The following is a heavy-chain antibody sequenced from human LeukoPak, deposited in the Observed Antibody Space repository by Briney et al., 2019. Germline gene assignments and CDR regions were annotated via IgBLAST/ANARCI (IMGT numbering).Heavy chain of an antibody. D-gene: IGHD3-10*01. CDR2: IYTSGST. V-gene: IGHV4-4*07. CDR3: ARGVNTMVRGVIDY. Sequence: PSETLSLTCTVSGGSVSSYYWSWIRQPAGKGLEWIGRIYTSGSTNYNPSLRGRVTISVDTSKNQFSLKLTSVTAADTAMYFCARGVNTMVRGVIDYWGQGTLVTVSS. CDR1: GGSVSSYY. J-gene: IGHJ4*02.